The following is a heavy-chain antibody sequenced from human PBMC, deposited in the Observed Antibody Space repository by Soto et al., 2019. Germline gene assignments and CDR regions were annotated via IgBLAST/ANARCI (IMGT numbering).Heavy chain of an antibody. CDR3: ATDPGIAADGRNYGMDV. CDR1: GGTFSSYA. Sequence: GASVKVSCKASGGTFSSYAISWVRQAPGQGLEWMGGIIPIFGTANYAQKFQGRVTITADKSTSTAYMELSSLRSEDTAVYYCATDPGIAADGRNYGMDVWGQGTTVTVSS. V-gene: IGHV1-69*06. D-gene: IGHD6-13*01. CDR2: IIPIFGTA. J-gene: IGHJ6*02.